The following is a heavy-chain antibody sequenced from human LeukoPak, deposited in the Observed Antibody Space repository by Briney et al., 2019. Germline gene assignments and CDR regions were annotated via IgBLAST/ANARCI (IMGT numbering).Heavy chain of an antibody. CDR1: GGTFSNYA. Sequence: ASVKVSCKASGGTFSNYAISWVRQAPGQGLEWMGGIIPIFGAANYAQKFQGRVTITADESTNTAYMELSRLRSEDTAVYFCARDQEYCSSTSCLPGRYYFDYWGQGTLVTVSS. D-gene: IGHD2-2*01. CDR3: ARDQEYCSSTSCLPGRYYFDY. V-gene: IGHV1-69*13. CDR2: IIPIFGAA. J-gene: IGHJ4*02.